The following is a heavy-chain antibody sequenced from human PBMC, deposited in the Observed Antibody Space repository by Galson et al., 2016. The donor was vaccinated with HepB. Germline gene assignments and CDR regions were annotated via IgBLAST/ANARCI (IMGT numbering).Heavy chain of an antibody. Sequence: SLRLSCAASGFTFNIYTMNWVRQAPGKGLEWVGRTRNRRNSFITEYAASVRGRFTISRDDSKNSVYLQMNSLKTEDTAVYYCVRWVSGAADYWGQGALVTVSS. J-gene: IGHJ4*02. D-gene: IGHD5/OR15-5a*01. CDR2: TRNRRNSFIT. V-gene: IGHV3-72*01. CDR1: GFTFNIYT. CDR3: VRWVSGAADY.